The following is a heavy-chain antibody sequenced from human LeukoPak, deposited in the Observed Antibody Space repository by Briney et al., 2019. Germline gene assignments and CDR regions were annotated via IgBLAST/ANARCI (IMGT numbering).Heavy chain of an antibody. Sequence: ASVKVSCKASGYTFTGYYMHWVRQPPGQGLEWMGWINPNSGGTNYTQKFQGRVTMTRDTSISTAYMELSRLRSDDTAVYYCARDLGSNWFDPWGQGTLVTVSS. D-gene: IGHD3-10*01. CDR2: INPNSGGT. CDR1: GYTFTGYY. J-gene: IGHJ5*02. CDR3: ARDLGSNWFDP. V-gene: IGHV1-2*02.